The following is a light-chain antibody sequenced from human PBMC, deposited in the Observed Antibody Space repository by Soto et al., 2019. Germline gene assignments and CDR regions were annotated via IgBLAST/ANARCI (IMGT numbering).Light chain of an antibody. J-gene: IGKJ1*01. CDR2: GAS. Sequence: DIQMTQSPSSRSASVGDRLTITYRASQYISKDLAWFQQKPGKAPKLLIYGASSLQSGVPSRFSGRGSGTAFSLTIGSLQPEDVATYYCRKYHSAPWTFGQGTKVEIK. V-gene: IGKV1-27*01. CDR1: QYISKD. CDR3: RKYHSAPWT.